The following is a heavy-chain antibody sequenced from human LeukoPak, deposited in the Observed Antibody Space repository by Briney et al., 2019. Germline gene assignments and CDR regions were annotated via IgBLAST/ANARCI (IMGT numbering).Heavy chain of an antibody. D-gene: IGHD2-15*01. CDR1: GGSISSYY. J-gene: IGHJ3*02. Sequence: SETLSLTCSVSGGSISSYYWSWIRQPPGKGLEWIGYIYYSGSTNYNPSLKSRVTISVDTSKNQFSLKLSSVTAADTAVYYCARLTSSSRYCSGGSCPNDAFDIWGQGTMVTVSS. CDR3: ARLTSSSRYCSGGSCPNDAFDI. CDR2: IYYSGST. V-gene: IGHV4-59*08.